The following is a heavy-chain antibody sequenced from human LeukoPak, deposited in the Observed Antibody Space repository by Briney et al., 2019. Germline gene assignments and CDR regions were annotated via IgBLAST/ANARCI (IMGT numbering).Heavy chain of an antibody. Sequence: QAGGSLRLSCAASGFTFSSYGMHWVRQAPGKGLEWVSSITTSSTYTFYADSVKGRFTISRDNAKNSLYLQMNSLRVEDTAVYYCARDGILTGYYYGRDAFDIWGQGTMVTVSS. J-gene: IGHJ3*02. V-gene: IGHV3-21*01. CDR2: ITTSSTYT. CDR3: ARDGILTGYYYGRDAFDI. D-gene: IGHD3-9*01. CDR1: GFTFSSYG.